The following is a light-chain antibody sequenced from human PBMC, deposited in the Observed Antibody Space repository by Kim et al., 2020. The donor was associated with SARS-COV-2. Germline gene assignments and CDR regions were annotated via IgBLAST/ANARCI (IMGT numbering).Light chain of an antibody. CDR3: QQRSNWPQIT. Sequence: PGERATLSCRASQSVSSYLAWYQQKPGQAPRLLIYDASNRATGIPARFSGSGSGTDFTLTISSLEPEDFAVYYCQQRSNWPQITFGQGTRLEIK. V-gene: IGKV3-11*01. CDR2: DAS. CDR1: QSVSSY. J-gene: IGKJ5*01.